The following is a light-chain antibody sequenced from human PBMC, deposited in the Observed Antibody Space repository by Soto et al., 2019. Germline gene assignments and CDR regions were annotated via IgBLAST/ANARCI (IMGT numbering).Light chain of an antibody. CDR2: DAS. Sequence: EIVLTQSPGTLSLSPGERATLSYRASQSVRSMYLAWYQQKPVQAPRLLIYDASSRATDIPDRFSGSGSGTDFTLTISRLEPEDFAVYYCQQFSSYPLTFGGGTKVDI. CDR1: QSVRSMY. V-gene: IGKV3-20*01. J-gene: IGKJ4*01. CDR3: QQFSSYPLT.